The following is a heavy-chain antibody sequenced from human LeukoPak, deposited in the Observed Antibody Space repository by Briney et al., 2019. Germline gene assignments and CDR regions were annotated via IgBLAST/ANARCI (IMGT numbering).Heavy chain of an antibody. Sequence: ASVKVSCKASGYTFTSYYMHWVRQAPGQGLEWMGGIIPIFGTANYAQKFQGRVTITADESTSTAYMELSSLRSEDTAVYYCARSLDFPSWFDPWGQGTLVTVSS. V-gene: IGHV1-69*13. CDR3: ARSLDFPSWFDP. CDR1: GYTFTSYY. CDR2: IIPIFGTA. J-gene: IGHJ5*02.